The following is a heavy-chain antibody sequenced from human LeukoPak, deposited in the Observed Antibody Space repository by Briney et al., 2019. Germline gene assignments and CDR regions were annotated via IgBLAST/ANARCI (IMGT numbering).Heavy chain of an antibody. Sequence: GGSLRLSCAASGFTFSSYEMNWVRQAPGKGLEWVSYISSSGSTIYYADSVKGRFTISRDNAKKSVFLQMNSLRAGDSAVYYCAREPTGDYWGQGMLVTVSS. CDR1: GFTFSSYE. D-gene: IGHD1-1*01. CDR3: AREPTGDY. J-gene: IGHJ4*02. CDR2: ISSSGSTI. V-gene: IGHV3-48*03.